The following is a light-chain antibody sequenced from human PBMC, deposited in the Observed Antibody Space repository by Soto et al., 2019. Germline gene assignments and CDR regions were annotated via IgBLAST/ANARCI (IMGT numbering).Light chain of an antibody. Sequence: EIVLTQSPGTLSLSPGERATLSCMASQSVSSSYLAWYQQKPGQAPRLLIYGASSRATGIPDRFSGSGSGTDFTLTISRLEPEDFAVYYCQQYGSSLGVTFGGGTKV. V-gene: IGKV3-20*01. CDR2: GAS. CDR3: QQYGSSLGVT. J-gene: IGKJ4*01. CDR1: QSVSSSY.